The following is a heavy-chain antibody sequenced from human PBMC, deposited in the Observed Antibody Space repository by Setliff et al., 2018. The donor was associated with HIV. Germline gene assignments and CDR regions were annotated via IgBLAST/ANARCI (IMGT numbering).Heavy chain of an antibody. V-gene: IGHV4-34*01. Sequence: KPSETLSLTCAVYGGSFSGYYWSWIRQPPGKGLEWIGEINHSGSTHYNPSLKRRVTISIDKSKKQFSLKVRSVTAADTAVYYCASESGVAAGAFDSWGQGTLVTVSS. CDR1: GGSFSGYY. CDR3: ASESGVAAGAFDS. D-gene: IGHD6-13*01. CDR2: INHSGST. J-gene: IGHJ4*02.